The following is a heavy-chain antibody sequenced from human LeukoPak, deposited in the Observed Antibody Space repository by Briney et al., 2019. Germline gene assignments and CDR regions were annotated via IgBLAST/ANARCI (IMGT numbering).Heavy chain of an antibody. Sequence: SVKVSCKASGFTFTISAVQWVRQARGQRLEWIGWIVVGSGNTNYAQKFQERVTTTRDMSTSTAYMELSSLRSEDTAVYYCAAGRRSRYGDSAYWGQGTLVTVSS. CDR3: AAGRRSRYGDSAY. D-gene: IGHD4-17*01. CDR1: GFTFTISA. J-gene: IGHJ4*02. V-gene: IGHV1-58*01. CDR2: IVVGSGNT.